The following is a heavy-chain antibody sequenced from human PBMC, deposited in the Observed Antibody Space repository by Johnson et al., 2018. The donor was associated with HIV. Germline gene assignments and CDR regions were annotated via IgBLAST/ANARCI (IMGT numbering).Heavy chain of an antibody. J-gene: IGHJ3*02. D-gene: IGHD2-15*01. CDR3: ATDIVVVLAVTGTGAAFDI. V-gene: IGHV3-30*04. CDR1: GFTFRNYA. CDR2: ISYDGSNK. Sequence: QVQLVESGGGVVQPGTSLRLSCAASGFTFRNYAMHWVRQAPGKGLEWVAVISYDGSNKYYADSVKGRFTISRDNSKNTLYLQMNSLRAEDTAVYYCATDIVVVLAVTGTGAAFDIWGQGTMVTVSS.